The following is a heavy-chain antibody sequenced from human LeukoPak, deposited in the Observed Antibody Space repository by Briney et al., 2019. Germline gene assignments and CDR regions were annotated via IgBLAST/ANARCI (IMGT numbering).Heavy chain of an antibody. V-gene: IGHV4-39*01. Sequence: SETLSLTCTVSGGSISSRSYYWGWIRQPPGKGLEWIGSIYYSGSTYINPSLRSRVTISVDTSKNQFSLKLSSVTAADTAIYYCASFYCSGGSCYQYYYYYYMDVWGKGTTVTISS. J-gene: IGHJ6*03. CDR1: GGSISSRSYY. D-gene: IGHD2-15*01. CDR2: IYYSGST. CDR3: ASFYCSGGSCYQYYYYYYMDV.